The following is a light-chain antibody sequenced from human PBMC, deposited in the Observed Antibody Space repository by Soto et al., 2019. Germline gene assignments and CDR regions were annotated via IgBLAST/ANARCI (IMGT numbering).Light chain of an antibody. Sequence: QSALTQPRSVSGSPGQSVTISCTGTSSDVGGYNYVSWYQQYPGKAPKLIIYDVSKRPSGVPDRFSGSNSGNTASLTISGLQAEDEADYYCCSYAGSYTLRVFGGGTKLTV. CDR1: SSDVGGYNY. V-gene: IGLV2-11*01. CDR3: CSYAGSYTLRV. J-gene: IGLJ3*02. CDR2: DVS.